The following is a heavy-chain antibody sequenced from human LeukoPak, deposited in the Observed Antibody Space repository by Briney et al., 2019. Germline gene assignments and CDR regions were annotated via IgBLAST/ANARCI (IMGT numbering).Heavy chain of an antibody. Sequence: GESLKISCTASGYSFTAYWIAWVRQMPGKTPEWMGSIYPGDSDTRYSPSFQGQVTISADKSISTAYLQWSSLKASDTAMYYCATALVVPAAIRSFAFDYWGQGTLVTVSS. J-gene: IGHJ4*02. V-gene: IGHV5-51*01. CDR2: IYPGDSDT. CDR3: ATALVVPAAIRSFAFDY. D-gene: IGHD2-2*02. CDR1: GYSFTAYW.